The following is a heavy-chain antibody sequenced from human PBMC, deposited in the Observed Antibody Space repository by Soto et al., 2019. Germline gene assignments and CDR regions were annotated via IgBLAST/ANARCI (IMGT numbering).Heavy chain of an antibody. CDR1: GGSISSYY. CDR2: IYHSGST. Sequence: SETLSLTCTVSGGSISSYYWSWIRQPPGKGLEWIGYIYHSGSTYYNPSLKSRVTISVDSSKNLFSLKLSSVTAADTAVYYCARDCGGDCYWGNWFDPWGRGTLVTVSS. CDR3: ARDCGGDCYWGNWFDP. D-gene: IGHD2-21*02. V-gene: IGHV4-59*12. J-gene: IGHJ5*02.